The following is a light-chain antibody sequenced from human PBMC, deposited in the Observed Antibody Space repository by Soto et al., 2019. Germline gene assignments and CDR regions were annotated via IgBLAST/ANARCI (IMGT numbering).Light chain of an antibody. J-gene: IGLJ1*01. CDR2: DVT. V-gene: IGLV2-8*01. CDR1: SSDIGGYNS. Sequence: QSVLTQSPSASGSPGQSVTISCTGTSSDIGGYNSVSWYQQHPGKAPKVMIYDVTKRPSGVPDRFSGSKSGNTAYLTISGLQVADEAEYFCFSFTTTSTHVFGTGTKVTVL. CDR3: FSFTTTSTHV.